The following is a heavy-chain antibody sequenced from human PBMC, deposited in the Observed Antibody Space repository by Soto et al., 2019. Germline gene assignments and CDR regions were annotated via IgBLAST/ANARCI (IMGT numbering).Heavy chain of an antibody. CDR3: AREYFWSGYYSDY. CDR2: ISSSSSYI. CDR1: GFTFSSYS. Sequence: GGSLRLSCAASGFTFSSYSMNWVRQAPGKGLEWVSSISSSSSYIYYADSVKGRFTISRDNAKNSLYLQMNSLRAEDTAVYYCAREYFWSGYYSDYWGQGTLVTVSS. J-gene: IGHJ4*02. V-gene: IGHV3-21*01. D-gene: IGHD3-3*01.